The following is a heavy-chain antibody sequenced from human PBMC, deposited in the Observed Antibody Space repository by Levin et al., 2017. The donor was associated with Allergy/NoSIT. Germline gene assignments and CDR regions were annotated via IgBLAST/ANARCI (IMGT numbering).Heavy chain of an antibody. Sequence: SETLSLTCTVSGGSISSSSYYWGWIRQPPGKGLEWIGSIYYSGSTYYNPSLKSRVTISVDTSKNQFSLKLSSVTAADTAVYYCARHHYYGSGSYYKIPAYYFDYWGQGTLVTVSS. CDR2: IYYSGST. J-gene: IGHJ4*02. CDR3: ARHHYYGSGSYYKIPAYYFDY. CDR1: GGSISSSSYY. V-gene: IGHV4-39*01. D-gene: IGHD3-10*01.